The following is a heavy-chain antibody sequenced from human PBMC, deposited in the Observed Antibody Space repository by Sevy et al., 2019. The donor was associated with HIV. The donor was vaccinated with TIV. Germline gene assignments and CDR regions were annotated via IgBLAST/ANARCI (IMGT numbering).Heavy chain of an antibody. CDR2: IYYSGGS. Sequence: SESLSLTCNVSGDSISSYFWSWFRQPPGKGLEWIGYIYYSGGSEYNPSPRSRVTISIDKSKKYLSMKLTSVTAADTAVYYCARDSAVVPRALVYWGQGTLVTVSS. D-gene: IGHD2-15*01. CDR1: GDSISSYF. V-gene: IGHV4-59*01. J-gene: IGHJ4*02. CDR3: ARDSAVVPRALVY.